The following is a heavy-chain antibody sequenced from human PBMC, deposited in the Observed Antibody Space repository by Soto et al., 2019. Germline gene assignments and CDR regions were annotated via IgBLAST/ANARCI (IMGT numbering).Heavy chain of an antibody. D-gene: IGHD6-13*01. J-gene: IGHJ4*02. CDR3: ARIRRTAAAGPGPFDY. Sequence: SGPTLVNPTQTLTLTCTFSGFSLSTSGMCVSWIRQPPGKALEWLALIDWDDDEYYSTSLKTRLTISKDTSKNQVVLTMTNMDPVDTATYYCARIRRTAAAGPGPFDYWGQGTLVTVSS. V-gene: IGHV2-70*01. CDR1: GFSLSTSGMC. CDR2: IDWDDDE.